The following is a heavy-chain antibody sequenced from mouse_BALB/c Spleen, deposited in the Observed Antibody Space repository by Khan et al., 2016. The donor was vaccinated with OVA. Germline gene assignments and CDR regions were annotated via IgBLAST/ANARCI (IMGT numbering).Heavy chain of an antibody. CDR3: ARGGAAYYRNDGGAMDY. J-gene: IGHJ4*01. D-gene: IGHD2-14*01. CDR1: GYTFTTAG. V-gene: IGHV9-4*02. CDR2: INTHSGVP. Sequence: LVESGPELKKPGETVRISCKASGYTFTTAGIQWVQKMPGKGLKWIGWINTHSGVPKYAEDFKGRFAFSLETSDSTAYLQITKLKNEDTATYFCARGGAAYYRNDGGAMDYWGQGTSVTVSS.